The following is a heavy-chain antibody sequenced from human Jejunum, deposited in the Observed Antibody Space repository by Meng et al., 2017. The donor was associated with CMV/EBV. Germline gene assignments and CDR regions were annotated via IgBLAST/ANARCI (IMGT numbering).Heavy chain of an antibody. CDR2: TYGDANK. CDR1: GFTVSSTF. Sequence: EVQLVESGGDVIQPVGSLRLSRASSGFTVSSTFMIWVRQASGKGLEWVSFTYGDANKEYADSVKGRFTISRDNSENTLYLQLDSLGADASAVYYCAREGMLTVGKATFYFDYWGQGALVTVS. CDR3: AREGMLTVGKATFYFDY. J-gene: IGHJ4*02. V-gene: IGHV3-66*03. D-gene: IGHD3-16*01.